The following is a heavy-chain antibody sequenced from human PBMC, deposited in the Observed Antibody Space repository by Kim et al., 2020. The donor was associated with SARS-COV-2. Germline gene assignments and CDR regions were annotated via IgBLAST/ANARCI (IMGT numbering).Heavy chain of an antibody. J-gene: IGHJ4*02. CDR1: GGSVSSGSYY. CDR3: ARGSDSGGYYVSR. V-gene: IGHV4-61*01. CDR2: IYYSGST. Sequence: SETLSLTCTVSGGSVSSGSYYWSWIRQPPGKGLEWIGYIYYSGSTNYNPSLKSRVTISVDTSKNQFSLKLSSVTAADTAVYYCARGSDSGGYYVSRWGQGTLVTVSS. D-gene: IGHD3-22*01.